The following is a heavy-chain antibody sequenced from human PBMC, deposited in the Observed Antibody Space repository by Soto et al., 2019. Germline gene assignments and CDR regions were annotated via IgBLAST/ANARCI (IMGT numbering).Heavy chain of an antibody. CDR3: AKNYYDRVASYWVDX. J-gene: IGHJ5*02. Sequence: VGSLRLSCAASGFTFSSFGMHWVRQAPGKGLELVALISYDGGNKYYSDSVKGRFTISRDNPKNTLYLQMNSLRPDDTAVYFCAKNYYDRVASYWVDXWGQVTSVTVSX. CDR1: GFTFSSFG. CDR2: ISYDGGNK. V-gene: IGHV3-30*18. D-gene: IGHD3-22*01.